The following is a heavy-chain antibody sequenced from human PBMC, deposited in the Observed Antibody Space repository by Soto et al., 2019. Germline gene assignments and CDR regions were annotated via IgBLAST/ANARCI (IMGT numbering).Heavy chain of an antibody. J-gene: IGHJ6*02. CDR2: IWYDGSIQ. V-gene: IGHV3-33*01. Sequence: GGSLRLSCTASGFTLSVYGMHWVRQAPGGGLEWVSLIWYDGSIQYYADSVKGRFTVSRDNSRNTLYLQMNSLRADDTAVYYCARDVSGLGPVVGYYYGMDVWGQGTTVTVSS. D-gene: IGHD3-9*01. CDR1: GFTLSVYG. CDR3: ARDVSGLGPVVGYYYGMDV.